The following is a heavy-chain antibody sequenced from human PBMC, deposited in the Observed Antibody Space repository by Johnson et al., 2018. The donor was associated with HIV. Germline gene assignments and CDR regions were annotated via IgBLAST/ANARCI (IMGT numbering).Heavy chain of an antibody. J-gene: IGHJ3*01. CDR1: GFTFSSYW. CDR2: ISYDGSNK. V-gene: IGHV3-30-3*01. D-gene: IGHD1-26*01. Sequence: QVQLVESGGGLVQPGGSLRLSCAASGFTFSSYWMSWVRQAPGKGLEWVAVISYDGSNKYYADSVKGRFTISRDNSKNTLYLQMNSLRAEDTAVYYCARGAPRGNYYVDAFDLWGQGTMVIVSS. CDR3: ARGAPRGNYYVDAFDL.